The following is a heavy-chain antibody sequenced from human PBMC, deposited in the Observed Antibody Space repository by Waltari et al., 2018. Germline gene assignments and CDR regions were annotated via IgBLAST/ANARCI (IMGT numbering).Heavy chain of an antibody. CDR2: IRGSGGST. CDR1: GFTFSSYA. D-gene: IGHD7-27*01. V-gene: IGHV3-23*01. Sequence: EVQLLESGGGLVQPGGSLRLSCAASGFTFSSYAMSWVRQAPGKGVGGGAAIRGSGGSTYYGDSVKGRFTISRDNSKNTLYLQMNSLRAEDTAVYYCAKIGRSSTKLGIADYWGQGTLVTVSS. CDR3: AKIGRSSTKLGIADY. J-gene: IGHJ4*02.